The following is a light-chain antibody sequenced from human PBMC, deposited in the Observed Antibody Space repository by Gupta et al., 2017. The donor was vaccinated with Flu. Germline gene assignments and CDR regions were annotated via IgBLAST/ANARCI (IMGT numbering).Light chain of an antibody. CDR2: ATS. Sequence: EIVLTQSPATLSVSPGESVTLSCRASQSVRDNNLAWYQQKPGQAPRLLISATSTRATGIPVRFSGSGSGTEFTLTISSLQSEDFAVYYCQQYNNWPPLVTFGPGTRVDIK. J-gene: IGKJ3*01. V-gene: IGKV3-15*01. CDR3: QQYNNWPPLVT. CDR1: QSVRDNN.